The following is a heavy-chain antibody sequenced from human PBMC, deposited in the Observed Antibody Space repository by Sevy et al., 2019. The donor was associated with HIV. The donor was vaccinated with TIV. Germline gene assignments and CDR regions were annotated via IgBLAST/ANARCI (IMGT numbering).Heavy chain of an antibody. CDR3: ARWSSGYGFFNY. CDR2: IYYSGST. J-gene: IGHJ4*02. V-gene: IGHV4-39*01. D-gene: IGHD3-10*01. Sequence: SETLSLTCTVSGGSISSSSYYWGWIRQPPGKGLEWIGSIYYSGSTYYNPSLKSRVTISVDTSKNQFSLKLSSVTAADTAVYYCARWSSGYGFFNYWGQGTLVTVSS. CDR1: GGSISSSSYY.